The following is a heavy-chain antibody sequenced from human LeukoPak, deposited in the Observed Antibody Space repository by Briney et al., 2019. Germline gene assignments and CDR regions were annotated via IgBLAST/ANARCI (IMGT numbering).Heavy chain of an antibody. Sequence: ASVKVSCKASGGTFTSYAISWVRQAPGQGLEWMGGIIPILGIANYAQKFQGRVTITADKSTSTAYMELSSLRSEDTAVYYCARGGGSSSWLEYSFDMWGQGTMATVSS. CDR2: IIPILGIA. D-gene: IGHD6-13*01. J-gene: IGHJ3*02. CDR1: GGTFTSYA. V-gene: IGHV1-69*04. CDR3: ARGGGSSSWLEYSFDM.